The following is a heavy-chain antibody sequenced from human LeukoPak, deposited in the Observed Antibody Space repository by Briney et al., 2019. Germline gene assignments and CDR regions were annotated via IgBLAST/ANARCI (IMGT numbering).Heavy chain of an antibody. V-gene: IGHV3-53*01. CDR3: ASGPSYCSSTSCYSDYYYGMDV. Sequence: GGSLRLSCAASGFTVSSNYMSWVRQAPGKGLEWVSVIYSGGSTYYADSVKGRFTISRDNSKNTLYLQMNRLRAEDTAVYYCASGPSYCSSTSCYSDYYYGMDVWGQGTTVTVSS. CDR2: IYSGGST. CDR1: GFTVSSNY. D-gene: IGHD2-2*01. J-gene: IGHJ6*02.